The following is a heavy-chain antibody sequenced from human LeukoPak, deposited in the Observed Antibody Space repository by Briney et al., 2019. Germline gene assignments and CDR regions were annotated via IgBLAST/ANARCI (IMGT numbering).Heavy chain of an antibody. CDR3: ARDVSRYYDFWSGLTPYKYYYGMDV. D-gene: IGHD3-3*01. J-gene: IGHJ6*02. CDR2: INPNSGGT. Sequence: ASVKVSCKASGYTFTGYYMHWVRQAPGQGLEWMGWINPNSGGTNYAQKFQGWVTMTRDTSTSTAYMELSRLRSDDTAVYYCARDVSRYYDFWSGLTPYKYYYGMDVWGQGTTVTVSS. CDR1: GYTFTGYY. V-gene: IGHV1-2*04.